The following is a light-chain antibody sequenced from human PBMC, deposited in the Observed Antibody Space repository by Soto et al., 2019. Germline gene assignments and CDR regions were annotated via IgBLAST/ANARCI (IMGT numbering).Light chain of an antibody. CDR1: QSIITY. Sequence: DIQFTQSPSSLSSFVGDRVTITCLSSQSIITYLNWYQQKPGKAPKVLIYTASTLQSGVPSRFRGSGSGTDFTLTISSLQPEDFATYYCQQGYTIPFTFGPGTKVDIK. V-gene: IGKV1-39*01. CDR3: QQGYTIPFT. J-gene: IGKJ3*01. CDR2: TAS.